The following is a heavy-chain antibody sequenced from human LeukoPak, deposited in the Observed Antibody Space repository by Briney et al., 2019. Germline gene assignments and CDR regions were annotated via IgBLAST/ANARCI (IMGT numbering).Heavy chain of an antibody. D-gene: IGHD6-13*01. J-gene: IGHJ4*02. CDR3: AKAPYSSSWTEYYFDY. CDR2: ISGSGGST. CDR1: GLTFSNYW. Sequence: GGSLRLSCAAAGLTFSNYWMHWVRQVPGKGLEWVSAISGSGGSTYYADSVKGQFTISRDNSKNTLYLQMNSLRAEDTAVYYCAKAPYSSSWTEYYFDYWGQGTLVTVSS. V-gene: IGHV3-23*01.